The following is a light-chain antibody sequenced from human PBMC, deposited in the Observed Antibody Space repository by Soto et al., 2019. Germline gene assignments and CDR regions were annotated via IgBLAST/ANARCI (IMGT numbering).Light chain of an antibody. V-gene: IGLV1-44*01. J-gene: IGLJ1*01. CDR1: SSNIRSNT. Sequence: QSVLTQPPSASGTPGQRVTISCSESSSNIRSNTVNWYQHLPGTAPKLLIYSGNQRPSGVPDRFSGSKSGTSASLAISGLQSEDEADYYCAAWDDSLNGRVFGTGTKVTVL. CDR2: SGN. CDR3: AAWDDSLNGRV.